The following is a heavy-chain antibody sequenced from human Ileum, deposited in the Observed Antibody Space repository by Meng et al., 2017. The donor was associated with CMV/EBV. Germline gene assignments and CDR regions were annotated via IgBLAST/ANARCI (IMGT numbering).Heavy chain of an antibody. CDR1: GFTFSRYD. Sequence: GESLKISCAASGFTFSRYDMFWVRQAAGKGLEWVSSIVAAGDTYYAGSVKGRFTISRDNAMNKLYLQMDTLQSGDTAMYYCLCTGAECAAFDPWGRGTLVTVSS. D-gene: IGHD2-8*02. V-gene: IGHV3-13*01. J-gene: IGHJ5*02. CDR3: LCTGAECAAFDP. CDR2: IVAAGDT.